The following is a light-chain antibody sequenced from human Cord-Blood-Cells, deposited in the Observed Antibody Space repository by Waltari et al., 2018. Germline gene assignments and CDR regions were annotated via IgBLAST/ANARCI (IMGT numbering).Light chain of an antibody. Sequence: DIQMTQSPSTLSASVGDRVTITCRARQSISSWLAWYQQKPGKTPKLLTYYASSLESGVPSRFSGSGSGTEFTHTIRSLQPDDFATYYCQQYNSYLLTFGGGTKVEIK. CDR2: YAS. J-gene: IGKJ4*01. V-gene: IGKV1-5*01. CDR3: QQYNSYLLT. CDR1: QSISSW.